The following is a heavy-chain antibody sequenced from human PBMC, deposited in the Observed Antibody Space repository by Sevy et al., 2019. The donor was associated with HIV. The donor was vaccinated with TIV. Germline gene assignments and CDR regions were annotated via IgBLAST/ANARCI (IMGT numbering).Heavy chain of an antibody. D-gene: IGHD1-7*01. CDR3: ARAPPYNWNSKDFDY. Sequence: GGSQRLSCAASGFTVSTYYMSWVRQAPGKGLEWVSVIYSRGVTYYADSVKGRFTISRDNSKNTLYLQMNSLRAEDTAVYYCARAPPYNWNSKDFDYWGQGTLVTVSS. CDR1: GFTVSTYY. CDR2: IYSRGVT. J-gene: IGHJ4*02. V-gene: IGHV3-66*01.